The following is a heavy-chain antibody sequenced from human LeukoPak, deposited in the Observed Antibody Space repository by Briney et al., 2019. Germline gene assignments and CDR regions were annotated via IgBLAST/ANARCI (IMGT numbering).Heavy chain of an antibody. Sequence: SETLSLTCTVSGGSISSYYWSWIRQPAGKGLEWIGRIYTSGSTNYNASLKSRVSMSVDTSKNQFSLKLSSVTVADTAVFYCARENSGSYREFDYRGQGTLVTVSS. J-gene: IGHJ4*02. CDR1: GGSISSYY. D-gene: IGHD1-26*01. V-gene: IGHV4-4*07. CDR3: ARENSGSYREFDY. CDR2: IYTSGST.